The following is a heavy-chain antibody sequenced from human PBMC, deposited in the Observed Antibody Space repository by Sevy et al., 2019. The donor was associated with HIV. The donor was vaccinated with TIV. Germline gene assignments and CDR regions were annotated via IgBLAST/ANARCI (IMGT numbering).Heavy chain of an antibody. CDR2: ISGSGAST. CDR1: GFTFSSYA. J-gene: IGHJ6*02. CDR3: AKGCGSGSSGYYYYYGMDV. Sequence: GGSLRLSCAASGFTFSSYAMSWFPQAPGKGLEWVSAISGSGASTYYANSVKGRFTISRDNSKNTLYLQMNSLRAEDTAEYYCAKGCGSGSSGYYYYYGMDVWGQGTTVTVSS. V-gene: IGHV3-23*01. D-gene: IGHD3-10*01.